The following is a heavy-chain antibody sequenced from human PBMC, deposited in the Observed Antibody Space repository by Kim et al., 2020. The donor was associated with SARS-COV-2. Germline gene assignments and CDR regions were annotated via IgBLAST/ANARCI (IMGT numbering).Heavy chain of an antibody. J-gene: IGHJ4*02. V-gene: IGHV1-69*13. CDR1: GGTFSSYA. Sequence: SVKVSCKASGGTFSSYAISWVRQAPGQGLEWMGGIIPIFGTENSAQKFQGRVTITADESTSTAYMELSSLRSEATAVYYCARAHSYYDSSGYTNFDYWGQGTLVTVSS. CDR2: IIPIFGTE. CDR3: ARAHSYYDSSGYTNFDY. D-gene: IGHD3-22*01.